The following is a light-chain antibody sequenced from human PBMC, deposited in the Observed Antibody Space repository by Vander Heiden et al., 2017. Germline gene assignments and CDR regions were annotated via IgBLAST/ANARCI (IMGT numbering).Light chain of an antibody. Sequence: QSVLTQPPSVSGAPGQRVTISCTGISSNIGAGYDVHWYQQLPGTAPKLLIYGNSNRPSGVPDRFSGSKSGTSASLAITGLQAEDEADYYCQSYDSSLSGWVFGGGTKLNVI. J-gene: IGLJ3*02. CDR2: GNS. CDR3: QSYDSSLSGWV. V-gene: IGLV1-40*01. CDR1: SSNIGAGYD.